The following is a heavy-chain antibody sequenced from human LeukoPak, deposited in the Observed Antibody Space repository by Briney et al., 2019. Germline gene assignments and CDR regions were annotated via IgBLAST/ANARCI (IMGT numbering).Heavy chain of an antibody. CDR2: ISYDGSNK. CDR3: AKSQDYYDSSGYYTN. D-gene: IGHD3-22*01. CDR1: GFTFSSYG. Sequence: GGSLRLSCAASGFTFSSYGMHWVRQAPGKGLEWVAVISYDGSNKYYADSVKGRFTISRDNSKNTLYLQMDSLRAEDTAVYYCAKSQDYYDSSGYYTNWGQGTLVTVSS. J-gene: IGHJ4*02. V-gene: IGHV3-30*18.